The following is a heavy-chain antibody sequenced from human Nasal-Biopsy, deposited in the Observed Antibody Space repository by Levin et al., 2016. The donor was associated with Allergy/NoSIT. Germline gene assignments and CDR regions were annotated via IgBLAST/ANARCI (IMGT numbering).Heavy chain of an antibody. J-gene: IGHJ5*02. V-gene: IGHV4-39*01. CDR3: SRHRCGGGSCRGEWHWFDP. D-gene: IGHD2-15*01. Sequence: SETLSLTCTVSGGSISSRSHYWGWNRQPPGKALEWIGSIYYSGSTYYNPSLRSRVTISVDTSKNQFSLRLSSVTAADTAVYYCSRHRCGGGSCRGEWHWFDPWGQGTLVTVSS. CDR2: IYYSGST. CDR1: GGSISSRSHY.